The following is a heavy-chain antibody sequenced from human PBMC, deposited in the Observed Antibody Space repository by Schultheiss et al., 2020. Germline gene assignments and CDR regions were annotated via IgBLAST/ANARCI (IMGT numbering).Heavy chain of an antibody. D-gene: IGHD6-6*01. CDR1: GFTFRSYT. Sequence: GESLKISCAASGFTFRSYTMNWVRQAPGKGLEWVSSVSSSSTYIYYADSVKGRFTISRDNAKNSLYLQMSSLRAEDTAVYYCARSKYSSSEGFDYWGQGTLVTVSS. V-gene: IGHV3-21*01. CDR2: VSSSSTYI. J-gene: IGHJ4*02. CDR3: ARSKYSSSEGFDY.